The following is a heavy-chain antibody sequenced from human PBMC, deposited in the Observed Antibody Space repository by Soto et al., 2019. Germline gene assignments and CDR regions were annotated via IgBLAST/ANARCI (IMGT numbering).Heavy chain of an antibody. V-gene: IGHV5-10-1*01. D-gene: IGHD6-13*01. J-gene: IGHJ6*02. CDR2: IDPSDSYT. Sequence: PGESLKISCKGSGYSFTSYWISWVRQMPGKGLEWMGRIDPSDSYTNYSPSFQGHVTISADKSISTAYLQWSSLKASDTAMYYCVTDLVSSSWYGPVGMDVWGQGTTVTVS. CDR3: VTDLVSSSWYGPVGMDV. CDR1: GYSFTSYW.